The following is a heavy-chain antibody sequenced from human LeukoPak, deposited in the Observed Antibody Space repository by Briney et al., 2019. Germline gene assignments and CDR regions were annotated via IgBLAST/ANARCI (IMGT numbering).Heavy chain of an antibody. CDR1: GFTFSRFA. Sequence: GGSLRLSCATSGFTFSRFAMSWVRQAPGKGLEWVSGISGSGGSTYYPDSVKGRFTISRDNSKNTLYLQMNSLRAEDTAVYYCAKDSSYDGSGCPDYWGQGTLATVSS. CDR2: ISGSGGST. D-gene: IGHD3-22*01. J-gene: IGHJ4*02. CDR3: AKDSSYDGSGCPDY. V-gene: IGHV3-23*01.